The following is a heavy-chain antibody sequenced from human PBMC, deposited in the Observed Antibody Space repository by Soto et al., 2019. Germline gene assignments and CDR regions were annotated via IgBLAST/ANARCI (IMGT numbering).Heavy chain of an antibody. CDR1: GFTFSSYG. J-gene: IGHJ4*02. CDR3: ARKDNWDALDY. Sequence: GGSLRLSCAASGFTFSSYGMHWVRQAPGKGLEWVAVIWYDGSNKYYADSVKGRFTISRDNSKNTLYLQMNSLRAEDTAVYYCARKDNWDALDYWGQGTLVTVSS. D-gene: IGHD1-20*01. CDR2: IWYDGSNK. V-gene: IGHV3-33*01.